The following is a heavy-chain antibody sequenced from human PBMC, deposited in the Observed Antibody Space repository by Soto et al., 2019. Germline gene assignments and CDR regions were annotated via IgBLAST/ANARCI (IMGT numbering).Heavy chain of an antibody. CDR1: GGTFSSYT. D-gene: IGHD3-3*01. Sequence: KVSCKASGGTFSSYTISWVRQAPGQGLEWMGRIIPILGIANYAQKFQGRVTITADKSTSTAYMELSSLRSEDTAVYYCARGTKRYENRFDPRGQGTLVTVSS. V-gene: IGHV1-69*02. CDR3: ARGTKRYENRFDP. CDR2: IIPILGIA. J-gene: IGHJ5*02.